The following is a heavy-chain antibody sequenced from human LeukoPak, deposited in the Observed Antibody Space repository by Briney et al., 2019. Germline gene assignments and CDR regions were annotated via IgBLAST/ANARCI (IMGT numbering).Heavy chain of an antibody. CDR3: ARVNQEPYDSSGYYPDY. CDR2: ISYDGSNK. V-gene: IGHV3-30-3*01. Sequence: PGGSLRLSCAASGFTFSSYAMHWVRQAPGKGLEWVAVISYDGSNKYYADSVKGRFTISRDNSKNTLYLQMNSLRAEDTAVYYCARVNQEPYDSSGYYPDYWGQGTLVTVSS. D-gene: IGHD3-22*01. J-gene: IGHJ4*02. CDR1: GFTFSSYA.